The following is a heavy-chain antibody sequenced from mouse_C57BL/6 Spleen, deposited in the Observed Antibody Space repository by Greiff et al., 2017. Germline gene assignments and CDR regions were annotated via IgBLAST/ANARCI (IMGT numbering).Heavy chain of an antibody. CDR3: ARTTYDSLYYYAMDY. J-gene: IGHJ4*01. Sequence: EVKLMESGPGLVKPSQSLSLTCSVTGYSITSGYYWNWIRQFPGNKLEWMGYISYDGSNNYNPSLKNRISITRDTSKNQFFLKLNSVTTEDTATYYCARTTYDSLYYYAMDYWGQGTSVTVSS. CDR2: ISYDGSN. V-gene: IGHV3-6*01. CDR1: GYSITSGYY. D-gene: IGHD2-4*01.